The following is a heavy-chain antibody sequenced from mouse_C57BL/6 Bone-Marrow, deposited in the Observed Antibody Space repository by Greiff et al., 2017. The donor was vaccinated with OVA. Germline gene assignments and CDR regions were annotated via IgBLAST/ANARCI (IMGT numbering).Heavy chain of an antibody. D-gene: IGHD2-4*01. CDR3: AGLPIYAMDY. J-gene: IGHJ4*01. Sequence: QVHVKQSGAELARPGASVKLSCKASGYTFTSYGISWVKQRTGQGLEWIGEIYPRSGNTYYNEKFKGKATLTADKSSSTAYMELRSLTSEDSAVYFCAGLPIYAMDYWGQGTSVTVSS. V-gene: IGHV1-81*01. CDR2: IYPRSGNT. CDR1: GYTFTSYG.